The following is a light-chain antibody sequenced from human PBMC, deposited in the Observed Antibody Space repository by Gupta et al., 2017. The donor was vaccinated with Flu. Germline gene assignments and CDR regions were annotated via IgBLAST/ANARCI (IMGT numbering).Light chain of an antibody. CDR2: KDS. V-gene: IGLV3-25*02. CDR1: AWTKKY. Sequence: SFELTHPPSAALTLGQPARITCSGDAWTKKYAYWYQHKAGQAPVLVIYKDSGRPSGIPERFSGSSSGTTFTVTISGVQEEEEADYYCQSADSIGIVVFGSWTKLTVL. CDR3: QSADSIGIVV. J-gene: IGLJ2*01.